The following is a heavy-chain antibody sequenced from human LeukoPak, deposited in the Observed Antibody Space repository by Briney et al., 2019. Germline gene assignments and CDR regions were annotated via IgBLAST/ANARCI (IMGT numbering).Heavy chain of an antibody. CDR3: AREGIAVADDAFDI. CDR2: ISGSSSHR. CDR1: GFTFSDYY. D-gene: IGHD6-19*01. V-gene: IGHV3-11*05. Sequence: GGSLRLSCAASGFTFSDYYMSWIRQAPGQGLEWVSYISGSSSHRNYADSVKGRFTISGDIAKNSLYLQMNSLRAEDTAVYYCAREGIAVADDAFDIWGQGTMVTVSS. J-gene: IGHJ3*02.